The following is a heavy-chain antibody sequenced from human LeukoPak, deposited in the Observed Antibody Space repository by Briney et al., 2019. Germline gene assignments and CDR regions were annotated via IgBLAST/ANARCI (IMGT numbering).Heavy chain of an antibody. CDR3: VSETVAL. D-gene: IGHD6-19*01. Sequence: GGSLRLSCAASGFTFSSYWVTWVRQAPGKGLQWVASIKKDGSEKFYVDSVKGRFNIFRENIKNSLYLHMRSLRVEDTAVYYCVSETVALWGQGTMVTVSS. V-gene: IGHV3-7*01. J-gene: IGHJ3*01. CDR2: IKKDGSEK. CDR1: GFTFSSYW.